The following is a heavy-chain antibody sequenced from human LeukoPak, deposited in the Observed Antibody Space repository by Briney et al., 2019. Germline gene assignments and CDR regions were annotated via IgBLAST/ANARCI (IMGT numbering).Heavy chain of an antibody. Sequence: GGSLRLSCAASGFTFSSCSMSWVRQAPAKGLEWVSYISSSSSNTWYADSVKGRFTISRDNAENSLYLQMNSLRDEDTAVYYCAKSPIAAAGTFDYWGRGTLVTVSS. CDR1: GFTFSSCS. CDR2: ISSSSSNT. V-gene: IGHV3-48*02. D-gene: IGHD6-13*01. J-gene: IGHJ4*02. CDR3: AKSPIAAAGTFDY.